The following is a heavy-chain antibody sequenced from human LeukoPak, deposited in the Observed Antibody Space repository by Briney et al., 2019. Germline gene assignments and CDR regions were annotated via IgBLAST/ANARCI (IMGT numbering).Heavy chain of an antibody. J-gene: IGHJ6*03. Sequence: GGSLSLSCAVSAFSISNNYMSWVRQAPGTGLQWVSMIYVDGKTKYADPVKGRFTIARDSSKNTMYLHMTSLREEDTGVYHCVRDRNEYSPGYLHYYYMDIWGKGTTVTVSS. CDR3: VRDRNEYSPGYLHYYYMDI. D-gene: IGHD4-11*01. V-gene: IGHV3-66*01. CDR1: AFSISNNY. CDR2: IYVDGKT.